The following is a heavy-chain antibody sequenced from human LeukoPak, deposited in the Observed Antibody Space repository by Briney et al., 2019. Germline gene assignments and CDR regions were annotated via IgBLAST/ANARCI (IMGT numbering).Heavy chain of an antibody. J-gene: IGHJ6*04. Sequence: GGSLRLSCAASGFTFSNYAMTWVRQAPGKGLEWVSSLSSRSRYIYYADSLKGRFTISRDNAKNSLYLQMNSLRAEDTAVYYCAELGITMIGGVWGKGTTVTISS. D-gene: IGHD3-10*02. CDR2: LSSRSRYI. CDR1: GFTFSNYA. CDR3: AELGITMIGGV. V-gene: IGHV3-21*01.